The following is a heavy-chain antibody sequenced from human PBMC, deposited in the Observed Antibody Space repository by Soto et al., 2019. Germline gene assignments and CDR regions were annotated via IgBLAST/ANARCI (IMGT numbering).Heavy chain of an antibody. CDR1: GFTFSSYS. V-gene: IGHV3-48*04. CDR2: ISSSSSTI. Sequence: EVQLVESGGGLVQPGGSLRLSCAASGFTFSSYSMNWVRQAPGKGLEWVSDISSSSSTIYYADSVKGQFTISSDNAKNSLYLQVNSLGAEDRAVYYFAIDGCRGGSCYPHWYFDLWGRGTLVTVSS. CDR3: AIDGCRGGSCYPHWYFDL. J-gene: IGHJ2*01. D-gene: IGHD2-15*01.